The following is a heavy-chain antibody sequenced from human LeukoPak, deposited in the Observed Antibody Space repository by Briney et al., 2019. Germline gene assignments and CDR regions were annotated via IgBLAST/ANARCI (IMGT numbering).Heavy chain of an antibody. Sequence: VSVKVSCKASGYTFTGYYMHWVRQAPGQGLEWMGWINPNSGGTNYAQKFQGRVTMTRDTSISTAYMELSRLRSDDTAVYYCARGKARNRGYDFDAFDIWGQGTMVTVSS. CDR1: GYTFTGYY. CDR2: INPNSGGT. CDR3: ARGKARNRGYDFDAFDI. D-gene: IGHD3-3*01. J-gene: IGHJ3*02. V-gene: IGHV1-2*02.